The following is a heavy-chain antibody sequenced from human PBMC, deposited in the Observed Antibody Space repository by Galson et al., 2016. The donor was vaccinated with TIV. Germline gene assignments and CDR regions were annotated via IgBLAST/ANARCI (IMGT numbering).Heavy chain of an antibody. CDR1: GFSFSSYG. J-gene: IGHJ6*02. CDR3: ARGFYLNYYYGMDV. D-gene: IGHD2/OR15-2a*01. V-gene: IGHV3-33*01. CDR2: IWYDGSNK. Sequence: SLRLSCAASGFSFSSYGMHWVRQAPGKGLEWVTFIWYDGSNKYYTDSVKGRFTISRDNSKNTLYLQMNGLRAEDTAVYFCARGFYLNYYYGMDVWGQGTTVTVSS.